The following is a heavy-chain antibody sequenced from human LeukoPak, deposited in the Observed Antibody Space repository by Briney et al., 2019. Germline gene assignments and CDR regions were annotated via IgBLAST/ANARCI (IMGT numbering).Heavy chain of an antibody. CDR2: ISSSSSTI. D-gene: IGHD3-10*01. V-gene: IGHV3-48*01. J-gene: IGHJ3*01. CDR3: ARDTHYYGSGSPAFDL. CDR1: GFTFSSYS. Sequence: GGSLRLSCAASGFTFSSYSMNWVRQAPGKGLEWVSYISSSSSTIYYADSVKGRFTISRDNAKNSLYLQLNSLRAEDTALYYCARDTHYYGSGSPAFDLWGRGTMVTVSS.